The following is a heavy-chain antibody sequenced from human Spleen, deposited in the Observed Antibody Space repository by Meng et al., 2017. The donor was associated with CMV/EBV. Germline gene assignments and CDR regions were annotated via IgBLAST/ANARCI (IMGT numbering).Heavy chain of an antibody. V-gene: IGHV3-43*02. CDR3: ARECSSTSCYRDLDY. D-gene: IGHD2-2*02. J-gene: IGHJ4*02. Sequence: GGSLRLSCAASGFTFNNFAMTWVRQVSGKGLEWVSLISWDGGSTYYADSVKGRFTISRDNSKNSLYLQMNSLRTEDTALYYCARECSSTSCYRDLDYWGQGTLVTVSS. CDR1: GFTFNNFA. CDR2: ISWDGGST.